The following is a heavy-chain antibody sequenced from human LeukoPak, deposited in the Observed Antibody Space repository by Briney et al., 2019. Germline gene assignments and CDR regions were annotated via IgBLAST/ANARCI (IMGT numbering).Heavy chain of an antibody. V-gene: IGHV1-69*05. CDR3: ARVIYYDFWSGFDAFDI. D-gene: IGHD3-3*01. CDR2: IIPIFGTA. CDR1: GYTFTSYD. J-gene: IGHJ3*02. Sequence: ASVKVSCKASGYTFTSYDINWVRQATGQGLEWMGGIIPIFGTANYAQKFQGRVTITTDESTSTAYMELSSLRSEDTAVYYCARVIYYDFWSGFDAFDIWGQGTMVTVSS.